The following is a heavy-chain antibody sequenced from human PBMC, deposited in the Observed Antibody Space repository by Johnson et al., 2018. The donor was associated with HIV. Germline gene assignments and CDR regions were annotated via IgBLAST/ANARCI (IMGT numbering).Heavy chain of an antibody. CDR3: VRDLGVSTGWSEAFDI. CDR2: IKWSGGST. CDR1: GFTFDDYG. V-gene: IGHV3-20*04. D-gene: IGHD6-19*01. J-gene: IGHJ3*02. Sequence: VQLVESGGGVVRPGGSLRLSCAASGFTFDDYGMSWVRQGPGKRLEWVSGIKWSGGSTGYADSVKARFMISRDNAKNSLWLQMNSLRAEDTATCYCVRDLGVSTGWSEAFDIWGQGTMVTVSS.